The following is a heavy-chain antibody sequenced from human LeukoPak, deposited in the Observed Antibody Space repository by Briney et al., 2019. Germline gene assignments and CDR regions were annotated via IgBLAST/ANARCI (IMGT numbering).Heavy chain of an antibody. J-gene: IGHJ4*02. CDR3: ARGMYYYDSSGYYYPLDALDY. CDR2: INHSGSA. V-gene: IGHV4-34*01. D-gene: IGHD3-22*01. Sequence: PSETLSLTSAVCGGSFSGYYWSWIRQPPGKGLEWIGEINHSGSANYNPSLKSRVTISVDTSKNQFSLKLSSVTAADTAVYYCARGMYYYDSSGYYYPLDALDYWGQGTLVTVSS. CDR1: GGSFSGYY.